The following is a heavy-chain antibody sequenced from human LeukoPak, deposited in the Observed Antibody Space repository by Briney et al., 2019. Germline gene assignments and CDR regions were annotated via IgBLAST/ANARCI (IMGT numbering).Heavy chain of an antibody. CDR1: GGSISSSSYY. V-gene: IGHV4-39*01. D-gene: IGHD2-2*01. CDR3: ARHADCSSTSCYQSWFDP. CDR2: IYYSEIT. Sequence: SETLSLTCTVSGGSISSSSYYWGWIRQPPGKGLEWIGSIYYSEITYYNPSLKSRVTISVDTSKNQFPLKLSSVTAADTAVYYCARHADCSSTSCYQSWFDPWGQGTLVTVSS. J-gene: IGHJ5*02.